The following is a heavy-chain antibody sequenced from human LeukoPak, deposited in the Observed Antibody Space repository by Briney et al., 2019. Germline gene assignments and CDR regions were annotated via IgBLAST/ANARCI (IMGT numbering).Heavy chain of an antibody. Sequence: GGSLRLSCAASGFTFSSYWMSWVRQTPGKGLEWVGRSRNKANSYTTEYAASVKGRFTISRDDSKNSLFLQMNSLRTDDTAVYYCARASHSGSYFFYWGQGTLVTVSS. CDR3: ARASHSGSYFFY. CDR2: SRNKANSYTT. V-gene: IGHV3-72*01. CDR1: GFTFSSYW. J-gene: IGHJ4*02. D-gene: IGHD1-26*01.